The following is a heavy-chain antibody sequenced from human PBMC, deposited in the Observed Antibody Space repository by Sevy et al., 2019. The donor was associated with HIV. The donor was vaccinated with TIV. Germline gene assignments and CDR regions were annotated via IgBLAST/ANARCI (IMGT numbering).Heavy chain of an antibody. CDR1: GFTFSDSW. J-gene: IGHJ4*02. V-gene: IGHV3-7*01. D-gene: IGHD5-18*01. Sequence: GGSLRLSCVASGFTFSDSWMIWVRQAPGKGLERIAFINEDGSRLGYVDSVRGRFTISRENIKNSLYLQVNNLRAEDTALYFCARDRAYSAVDYWGQGTLVTVSS. CDR3: ARDRAYSAVDY. CDR2: INEDGSRL.